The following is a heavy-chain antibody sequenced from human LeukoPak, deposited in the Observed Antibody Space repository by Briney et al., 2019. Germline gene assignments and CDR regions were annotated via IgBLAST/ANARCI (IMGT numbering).Heavy chain of an antibody. CDR3: AKDLPPNPYSSGWSFDY. V-gene: IGHV3-30*02. Sequence: GGSLRLSCAASGFTFSSYGMHWVRQAPGKGLEWVAFIRYDGSNKYHADSVKGRFTISRDNSKNTLYLQMNSLRAEDTAVYYCAKDLPPNPYSSGWSFDYWGQGTLVTVSS. CDR1: GFTFSSYG. CDR2: IRYDGSNK. J-gene: IGHJ4*02. D-gene: IGHD6-19*01.